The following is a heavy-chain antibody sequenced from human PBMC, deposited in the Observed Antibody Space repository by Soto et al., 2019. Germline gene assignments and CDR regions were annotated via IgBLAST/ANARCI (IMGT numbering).Heavy chain of an antibody. V-gene: IGHV1-46*01. Sequence: ASVKVSCKASGYTFISYYMHWVRQAPGQGLEWMGIINPSGGSTSYAQRFQGRVTMTRDTSTSTVYMQLSSLRSEDTAVYYCARVVPAASPPDYYGKGVWGQGTTVTVSS. J-gene: IGHJ6*02. D-gene: IGHD2-2*01. CDR2: INPSGGST. CDR1: GYTFISYY. CDR3: ARVVPAASPPDYYGKGV.